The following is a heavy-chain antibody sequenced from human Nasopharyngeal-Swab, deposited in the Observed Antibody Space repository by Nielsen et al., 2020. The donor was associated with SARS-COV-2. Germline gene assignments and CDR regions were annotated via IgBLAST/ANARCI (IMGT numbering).Heavy chain of an antibody. V-gene: IGHV1-8*01. CDR1: GYTFTSYD. Sequence: ASVKVSCKASGYTFTSYDINWVRQATGQGLEWMGWMNPNSGNTGYAQKFQGRVTMTRNTSISTAYMELSSLRSEDTAVYYCARGSLSHAAAAGTLSIYYYYYYYMDVWGKGTTVTVSS. D-gene: IGHD6-13*01. CDR2: MNPNSGNT. J-gene: IGHJ6*03. CDR3: ARGSLSHAAAAGTLSIYYYYYYYMDV.